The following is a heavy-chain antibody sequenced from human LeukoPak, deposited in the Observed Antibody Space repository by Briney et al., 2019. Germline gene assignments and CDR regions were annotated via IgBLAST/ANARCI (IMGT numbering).Heavy chain of an antibody. D-gene: IGHD6-25*01. CDR2: INHSGST. J-gene: IGHJ4*02. Sequence: SETLSLTCAVYGGSFSGYYWSWIRQPPGKGLEWIGEINHSGSTNYNPSLKSRVTISVDTSKNQFSLKLSSVTAADTAVYYCARRAAAIGYWGQGTLVTVSS. V-gene: IGHV4-34*01. CDR1: GGSFSGYY. CDR3: ARRAAAIGY.